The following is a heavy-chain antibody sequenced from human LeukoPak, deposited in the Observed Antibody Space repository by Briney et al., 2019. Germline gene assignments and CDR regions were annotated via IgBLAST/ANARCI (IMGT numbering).Heavy chain of an antibody. CDR1: GGSISSYY. V-gene: IGHV4-59*01. Sequence: SETLSLTCTVSGGSISSYYWSWIRQPPGKGLEWIGYIYYSGSTNYNPSLKSRVTISVDTSKNQFSLKLSSVTAADTAVYYCAREYELAAAGIDYFDYWGQGTLVTVSS. CDR2: IYYSGST. J-gene: IGHJ4*02. CDR3: AREYELAAAGIDYFDY. D-gene: IGHD6-13*01.